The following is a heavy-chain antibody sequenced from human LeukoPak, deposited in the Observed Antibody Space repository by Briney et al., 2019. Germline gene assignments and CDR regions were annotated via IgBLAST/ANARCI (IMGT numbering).Heavy chain of an antibody. V-gene: IGHV1-8*01. D-gene: IGHD2-21*02. Sequence: VASVRVSCKASGYTFTSYDINWVRQATGQGLEWMGWMNPNSGNTGYAQKFQGRVTMTRNTSISTAYMELSSLRSEDTAVYYCARGETATLAGVDYWGQGTLVTVSS. J-gene: IGHJ4*02. CDR1: GYTFTSYD. CDR3: ARGETATLAGVDY. CDR2: MNPNSGNT.